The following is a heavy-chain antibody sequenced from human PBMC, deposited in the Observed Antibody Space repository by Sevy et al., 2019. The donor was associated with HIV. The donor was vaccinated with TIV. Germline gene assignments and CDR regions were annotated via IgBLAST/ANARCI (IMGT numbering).Heavy chain of an antibody. J-gene: IGHJ6*02. Sequence: GSLRLSCAASGFTFSSYSMNWVRQAPGKGLEWVSSISSSSSYIYYADSVKGRFTISRDNAKNSLYLQMNSLRAEDTAVYYCVRDRQGRGLRFRNYYYYGMDVWGQGTTVTVSS. CDR3: VRDRQGRGLRFRNYYYYGMDV. CDR2: ISSSSSYI. CDR1: GFTFSSYS. D-gene: IGHD5-12*01. V-gene: IGHV3-21*01.